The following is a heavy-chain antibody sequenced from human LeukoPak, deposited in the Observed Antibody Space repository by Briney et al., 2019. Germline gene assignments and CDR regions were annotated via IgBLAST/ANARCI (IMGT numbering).Heavy chain of an antibody. J-gene: IGHJ4*02. Sequence: GASVKVSCKASGYTFTGYYMHWVRQAPGQGLEWMGWINPNSGGTNYAQKFQGRVTMTRDTSISTAYMELSRLRSDDTAVYYCARVGGGYDILYFDYWGQGTLVTVSS. V-gene: IGHV1-2*02. CDR2: INPNSGGT. CDR1: GYTFTGYY. D-gene: IGHD5-12*01. CDR3: ARVGGGYDILYFDY.